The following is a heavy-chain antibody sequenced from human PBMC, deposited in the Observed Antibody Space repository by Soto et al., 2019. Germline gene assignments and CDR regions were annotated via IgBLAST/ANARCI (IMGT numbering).Heavy chain of an antibody. J-gene: IGHJ1*01. CDR3: AKGASHAPSEK. Sequence: EVHLLESGGDLVLPGGSLRLSCAASGFAFNDFAMSWVRQAPGKGPEWLSTISGSGDKTFHSDSVKGRFDISRDNSNNKMFLQMNSLRAEDTAIYYCAKGASHAPSEKWGRGTLVTVSS. V-gene: IGHV3-23*01. CDR2: ISGSGDKT. CDR1: GFAFNDFA.